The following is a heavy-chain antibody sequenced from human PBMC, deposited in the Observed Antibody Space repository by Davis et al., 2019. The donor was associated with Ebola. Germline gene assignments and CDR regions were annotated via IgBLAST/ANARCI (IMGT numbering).Heavy chain of an antibody. V-gene: IGHV6-1*01. J-gene: IGHJ5*02. Sequence: MPSETLSLTCPISGDSVSSNSAAWNWFTQSPSRGLEWLGRTYYRSKWYNDYAVSVKSRITINPDTSKNQFSLHLNSVTPEDTAVYYCARAIGAAAMYWFDPWGQGTLVTVSS. D-gene: IGHD6-13*01. CDR1: GDSVSSNSAA. CDR3: ARAIGAAAMYWFDP. CDR2: TYYRSKWYN.